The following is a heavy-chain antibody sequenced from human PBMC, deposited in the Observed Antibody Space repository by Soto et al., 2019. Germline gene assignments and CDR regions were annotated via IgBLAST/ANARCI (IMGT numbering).Heavy chain of an antibody. CDR3: ARDLWXYXXXXXXPLDV. D-gene: IGHD3-10*01. J-gene: IGHJ6*02. V-gene: IGHV4-59*01. Sequence: SETLSLTCTVSGGSISVYYWSWIRQPPGKGLEWIGYMYNTGSTVYNPSFKSRVTLSVDTSKNQFSLKLNSVTAADTAVYYCARDLWXYXXXXXXPLDVXGQGTTVXVS. CDR1: GGSISVYY. CDR2: MYNTGST.